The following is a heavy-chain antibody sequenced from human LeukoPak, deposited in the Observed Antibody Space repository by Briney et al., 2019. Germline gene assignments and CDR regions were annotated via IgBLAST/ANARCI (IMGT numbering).Heavy chain of an antibody. D-gene: IGHD3-22*01. J-gene: IGHJ4*02. CDR3: ARVYSSLWAPSFVY. CDR2: ISSNGGST. V-gene: IGHV3-64D*06. CDR1: GFTFSSYA. Sequence: PGGSLRLSCSASGFTFSSYAMHWVRQAPGKGLEYVSAISSNGGSTYYADSVKGRFTISRDNSKNTLYLQMSSLRAEDTAVYYCARVYSSLWAPSFVYWGQGALVTVSS.